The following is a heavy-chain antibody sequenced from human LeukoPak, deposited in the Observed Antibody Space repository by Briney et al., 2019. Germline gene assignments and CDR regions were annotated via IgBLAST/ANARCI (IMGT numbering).Heavy chain of an antibody. J-gene: IGHJ3*02. Sequence: LSGGSLRLSCAASGFTFSSYGMSWVRQAPGKGLEWVSAISGSGGSTFYADSVKGRFTISRDNSKNTLYLQMNSLRAEDTAVYYCARPLRTEAVITVLYAFDIWGQGTMVTVSS. D-gene: IGHD3-22*01. CDR1: GFTFSSYG. CDR2: ISGSGGST. V-gene: IGHV3-23*01. CDR3: ARPLRTEAVITVLYAFDI.